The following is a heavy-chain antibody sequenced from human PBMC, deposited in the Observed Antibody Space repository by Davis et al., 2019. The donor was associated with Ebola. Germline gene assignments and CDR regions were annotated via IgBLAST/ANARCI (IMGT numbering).Heavy chain of an antibody. CDR1: GFNFSSYS. Sequence: GGSLRLSCAASGFNFSSYSMNWVRQVPGKVLEWVSYISSSSSTIYYADSVKGRFTISRDNSKNTLYLQMNSLRAEDTAVYYCAREAAALYYYGMDVWGQGTTVTVSS. V-gene: IGHV3-48*01. J-gene: IGHJ6*02. D-gene: IGHD6-13*01. CDR3: AREAAALYYYGMDV. CDR2: ISSSSSTI.